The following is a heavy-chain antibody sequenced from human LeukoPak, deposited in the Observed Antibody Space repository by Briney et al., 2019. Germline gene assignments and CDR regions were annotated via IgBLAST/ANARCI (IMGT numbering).Heavy chain of an antibody. CDR2: ISWNSGSI. Sequence: GGSLRLSCAASGFTFDDYAMHWVRQAPGKGLEWVSGISWNSGSIGYADSVKGRLTISRDNAKNSLYLQMNSLRAEDTAVYYCAKTRYNWKSPDAFDVWGQGTMVTASS. CDR3: AKTRYNWKSPDAFDV. D-gene: IGHD1-1*01. J-gene: IGHJ3*01. CDR1: GFTFDDYA. V-gene: IGHV3-9*01.